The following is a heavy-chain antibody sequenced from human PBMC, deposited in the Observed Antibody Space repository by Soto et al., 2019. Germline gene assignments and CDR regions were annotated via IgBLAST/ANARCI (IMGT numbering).Heavy chain of an antibody. V-gene: IGHV3-23*01. CDR1: GYDFGSYA. Sequence: GGSLRLSCVASGYDFGSYAVSWVRQVPGKGLEWVSAISGSGGSTYYADSVKGRFTISRDNSKNTLYLQMNSLRAEDTAVYYRAKGRGRFLEWYYGMDVWGQGTTVTVSS. J-gene: IGHJ6*02. CDR2: ISGSGGST. CDR3: AKGRGRFLEWYYGMDV. D-gene: IGHD3-3*01.